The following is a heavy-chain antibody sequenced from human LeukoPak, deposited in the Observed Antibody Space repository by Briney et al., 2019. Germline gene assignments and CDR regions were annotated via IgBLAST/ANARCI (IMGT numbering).Heavy chain of an antibody. D-gene: IGHD3-16*01. J-gene: IGHJ4*02. CDR1: GFTVITND. Sequence: GESLKISCAASGFTVITNDMTWVRQAPGKGLEWVSVLYSDGNTKYADSVQGRFTISRDNSKNTLYLEMNSLSPDDTAVYYCARGVGPLAANTLAYWGQGTLVTVSS. V-gene: IGHV3-53*01. CDR3: ARGVGPLAANTLAY. CDR2: LYSDGNT.